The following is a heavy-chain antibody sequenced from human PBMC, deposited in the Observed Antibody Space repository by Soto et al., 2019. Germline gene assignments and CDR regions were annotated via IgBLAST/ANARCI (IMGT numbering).Heavy chain of an antibody. CDR3: ASILVPGGRWFDP. Sequence: SETLSLTCTVSGGSISSYYWSWIRQPPGKGLEWIGYIYYSGSTNYNPSLKSRVTISVDTSKNQFSLKLSSVTAADTAVYYCASILVPGGRWFDPWGQGTLVTVSS. CDR2: IYYSGST. V-gene: IGHV4-59*01. CDR1: GGSISSYY. D-gene: IGHD3-10*01. J-gene: IGHJ5*02.